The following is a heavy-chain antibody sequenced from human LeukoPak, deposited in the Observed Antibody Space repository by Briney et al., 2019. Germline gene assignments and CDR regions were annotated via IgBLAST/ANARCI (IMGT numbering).Heavy chain of an antibody. Sequence: GGSLRLSCAASGFTFSSYGMHWVRQAPGKGLEWVAFIRYDGSNKYYADSVKGRFTISRDNSKNTVYLQMNSLRAEDTAVYYCAKTLHYGHFGKFDSWGQGTLVTVSS. CDR2: IRYDGSNK. J-gene: IGHJ4*02. CDR1: GFTFSSYG. D-gene: IGHD4-17*01. V-gene: IGHV3-30*02. CDR3: AKTLHYGHFGKFDS.